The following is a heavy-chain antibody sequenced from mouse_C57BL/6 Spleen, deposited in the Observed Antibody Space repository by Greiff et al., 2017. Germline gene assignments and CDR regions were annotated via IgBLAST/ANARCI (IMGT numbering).Heavy chain of an antibody. J-gene: IGHJ3*01. CDR2: IYPGSGST. Sequence: VQLQQPGAELVKPGASVKMSCKASGYTFTSYWITWVKQRPGQGLEWIGDIYPGSGSTNYNEKFKGKATFTADTSSNTAYMQLSSLTTEDSAIYYCARGYYGRGFAYWGQGTLVTVSA. CDR1: GYTFTSYW. CDR3: ARGYYGRGFAY. V-gene: IGHV1-55*01. D-gene: IGHD1-1*01.